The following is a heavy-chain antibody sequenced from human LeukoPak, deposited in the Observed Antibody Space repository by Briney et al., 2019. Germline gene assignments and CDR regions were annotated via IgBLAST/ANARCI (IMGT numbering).Heavy chain of an antibody. CDR3: ATSRWYCLDS. CDR2: IYYSGST. Sequence: SETLSLTCTVSGGSISSYYWSWIRQPPGKGLEWIGYIYYSGSTNYNPSLKSRVTISVDTSKNQFSLKLTSVTAEDTAVYFCATSRWYCLDSWGQGILVTVSS. CDR1: GGSISSYY. V-gene: IGHV4-59*12. J-gene: IGHJ4*02. D-gene: IGHD6-19*01.